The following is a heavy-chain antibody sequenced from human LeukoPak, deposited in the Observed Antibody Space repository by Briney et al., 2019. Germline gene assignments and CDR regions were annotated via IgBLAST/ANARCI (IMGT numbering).Heavy chain of an antibody. V-gene: IGHV4-61*05. CDR2: IYYSGST. Sequence: PSETLSLTCTVSGGSISSSSYYWGWIRQPPGKGLEWIGYIYYSGSTNYNPSLKSRVTISVDTSKNQFSLKLSSVTAADTAVYYCARGARLAARPREGFDPWGQGTLVTVSS. CDR1: GGSISSSSYY. J-gene: IGHJ5*02. CDR3: ARGARLAARPREGFDP. D-gene: IGHD6-6*01.